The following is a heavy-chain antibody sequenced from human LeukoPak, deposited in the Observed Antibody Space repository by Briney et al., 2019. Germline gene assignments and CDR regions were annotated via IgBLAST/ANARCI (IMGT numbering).Heavy chain of an antibody. V-gene: IGHV1-2*02. CDR1: GSTFTGAY. Sequence: ASVKVSCKASGSTFTGAYMHWVRQAPGQGLEWMGWINPNSGETRYEQKFQGRVTMTRDTSIDTAHMELGSLTSDDTAVYYCARVLFNSGYDSWGQGTLVNVSS. CDR2: INPNSGET. J-gene: IGHJ5*01. CDR3: ARVLFNSGYDS. D-gene: IGHD3-9*01.